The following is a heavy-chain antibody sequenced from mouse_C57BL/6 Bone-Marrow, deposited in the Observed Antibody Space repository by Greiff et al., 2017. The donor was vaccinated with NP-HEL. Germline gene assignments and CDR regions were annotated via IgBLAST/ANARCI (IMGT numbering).Heavy chain of an antibody. CDR3: AKDWNYFDY. CDR2: FSPGDGDT. Sequence: VPLQASGAALVKPGASVKISCKASGYAFSSYWITWVTPRSGKGLAWIGQFSPGDGDTNYNGKFKGKATLTADKSSSTAYMQLSSLTSEDSAVYFCAKDWNYFDYWGQGTTLTVSS. J-gene: IGHJ2*01. D-gene: IGHD4-1*01. CDR1: GYAFSSYW. V-gene: IGHV1-80*01.